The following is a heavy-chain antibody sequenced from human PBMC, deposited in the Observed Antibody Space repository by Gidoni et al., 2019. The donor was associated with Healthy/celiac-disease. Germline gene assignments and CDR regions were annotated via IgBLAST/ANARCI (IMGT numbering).Heavy chain of an antibody. J-gene: IGHJ6*02. V-gene: IGHV4-38-2*01. CDR3: ACPSPSYCSGGSCYSNSYRSEYVGYYYYGMDV. Sequence: QVQLQESGPGLVKPSETLSLTCAVSGYSISSGYYWGWFRQPPGKGLEWIGSIYHSGSTYYNPSRKSRVTISGDTSKNQCSLKLSSVTAADTAVYYCACPSPSYCSGGSCYSNSYRSEYVGYYYYGMDVWGQGTTVTVSS. CDR2: IYHSGST. CDR1: GYSISSGYY. D-gene: IGHD2-15*01.